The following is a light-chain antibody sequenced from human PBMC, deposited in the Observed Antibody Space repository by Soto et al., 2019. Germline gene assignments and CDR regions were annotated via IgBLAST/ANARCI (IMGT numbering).Light chain of an antibody. CDR3: QQYGGSPPYT. V-gene: IGKV3-20*01. J-gene: IGKJ2*01. CDR1: QSFSSGY. CDR2: GAS. Sequence: EIVLTQSPGTLSLSPGERASLSCRASQSFSSGYLAWYQQQPGQTPRLLIYGASTRVPGIPDRFSGSGSGTDFTLNISGLEPEDFAVYYCQQYGGSPPYTFGQGTKLEIK.